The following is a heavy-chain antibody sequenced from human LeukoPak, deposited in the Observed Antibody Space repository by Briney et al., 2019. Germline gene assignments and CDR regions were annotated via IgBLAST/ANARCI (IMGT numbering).Heavy chain of an antibody. Sequence: GRSLRLSCAASGFTFSSYSMNWVRQAPGKGLEWVSYISSSSSTIYYADSVKGRFTISRDNAKNSLYLQMNSLRAEDTAVYYCARDHSGYEDYWGQGTLVTVSS. CDR1: GFTFSSYS. CDR3: ARDHSGYEDY. CDR2: ISSSSSTI. D-gene: IGHD5-12*01. J-gene: IGHJ4*02. V-gene: IGHV3-48*04.